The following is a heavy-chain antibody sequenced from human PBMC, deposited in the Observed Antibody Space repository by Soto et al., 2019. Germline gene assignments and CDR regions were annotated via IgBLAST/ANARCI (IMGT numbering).Heavy chain of an antibody. Sequence: GGSLRLSCAASGFTFSNYAMTWVRQAPGKGLEWVSTISGTAPSTYYTDSVEGRFTISRDNSKNTLYLQMNSLRAEDTAIYYCARGYCSGGVCFPGDSWGQGSLVTVSS. D-gene: IGHD2-15*01. J-gene: IGHJ4*02. CDR3: ARGYCSGGVCFPGDS. CDR2: ISGTAPST. V-gene: IGHV3-23*01. CDR1: GFTFSNYA.